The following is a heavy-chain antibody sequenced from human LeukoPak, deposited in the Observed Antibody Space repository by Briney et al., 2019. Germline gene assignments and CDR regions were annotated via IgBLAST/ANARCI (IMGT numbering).Heavy chain of an antibody. CDR2: ISSSGSTI. CDR3: VRDRHTVAVAATLDY. D-gene: IGHD6-19*01. CDR1: GFTFSSYE. J-gene: IGHJ4*02. V-gene: IGHV3-48*03. Sequence: PGGSLRLSCAASGFTFSSYEMNWVRQAPGKGLEWVSYISSSGSTIYYADSVKGRFTISRDNAKNSLYLQMNSLRSEDTAVYYCVRDRHTVAVAATLDYWGQGTLVIASS.